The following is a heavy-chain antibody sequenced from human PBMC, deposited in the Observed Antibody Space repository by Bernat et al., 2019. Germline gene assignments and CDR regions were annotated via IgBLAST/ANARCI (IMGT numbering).Heavy chain of an antibody. CDR3: AREEQQLVLLGFDY. Sequence: QVQLVESGGGVVQPGRSLRLSCAASGFTFSSYAMHWVRQAPGKGLEWVAVISYDGSNQYYADSVKGRFTISRDNSKNTLYLQMNSLRAEDTAVYYCAREEQQLVLLGFDYWGQGTMVTVS. CDR1: GFTFSSYA. J-gene: IGHJ4*02. D-gene: IGHD6-13*01. CDR2: ISYDGSNQ. V-gene: IGHV3-30-3*01.